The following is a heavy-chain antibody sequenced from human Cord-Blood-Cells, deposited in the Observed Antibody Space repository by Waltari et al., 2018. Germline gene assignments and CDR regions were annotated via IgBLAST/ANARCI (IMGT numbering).Heavy chain of an antibody. CDR1: GGSISSHY. CDR3: ARGDSSSYYYYYGMDV. Sequence: QVQLQESGPGLVKPSETLSLTCTVSGGSISSHYWSWIRQPPGKGLEWIGYIYYRGSTNDNPSLKSRVTISVDTSKNQFSLKLSSVTAADTAVYYCARGDSSSYYYYYGMDVWGQGTTVTVSS. CDR2: IYYRGST. V-gene: IGHV4-59*11. D-gene: IGHD6-6*01. J-gene: IGHJ6*02.